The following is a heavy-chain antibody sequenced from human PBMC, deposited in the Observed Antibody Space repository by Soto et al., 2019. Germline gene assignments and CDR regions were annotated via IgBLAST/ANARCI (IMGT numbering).Heavy chain of an antibody. CDR2: ISAYNGNT. CDR3: ARGGYCSGGSCYHYYYYGMDV. D-gene: IGHD2-15*01. Sequence: ASVKVSCKASGYSFTSYGISWLRQAPGQGLEWMGWISAYNGNTNYAQKLQGRVTMTNDTSTSTAYMGLRSLRSEDTAVYYCARGGYCSGGSCYHYYYYGMDVWGQGTTVTVSS. J-gene: IGHJ6*02. CDR1: GYSFTSYG. V-gene: IGHV1-18*04.